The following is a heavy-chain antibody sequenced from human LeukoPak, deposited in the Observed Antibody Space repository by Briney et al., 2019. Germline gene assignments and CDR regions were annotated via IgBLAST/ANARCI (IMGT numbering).Heavy chain of an antibody. V-gene: IGHV4-39*02. J-gene: IGHJ5*02. Sequence: SETLSLTCSVSGSSISSSSDYWGWIRQPPGKGLEWIGSIYYSGRTYYNLSLKSRVTMSVDTSKNQFSLKLSSVTAADTAVYYCARDGYCSSTSCYRFTPNWFDPWGQGTLVTVSS. D-gene: IGHD2-2*03. CDR3: ARDGYCSSTSCYRFTPNWFDP. CDR2: IYYSGRT. CDR1: GSSISSSSDY.